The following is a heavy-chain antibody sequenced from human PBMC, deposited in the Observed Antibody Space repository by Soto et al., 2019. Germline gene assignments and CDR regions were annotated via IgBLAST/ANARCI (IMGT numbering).Heavy chain of an antibody. J-gene: IGHJ6*02. V-gene: IGHV1-2*02. D-gene: IGHD6-19*01. Sequence: QEQLVQSGAEVKKPGASVKVSCKASGYAFNGYYIHWVRQAPGQGLEWMGWINPNSGDTNYAQKFQGRVTFTRDMSISTANMAVTRLRTDDTAVYYCARDGQWLVTAYYYYGLDVWGQGTTVTVPS. CDR2: INPNSGDT. CDR1: GYAFNGYY. CDR3: ARDGQWLVTAYYYYGLDV.